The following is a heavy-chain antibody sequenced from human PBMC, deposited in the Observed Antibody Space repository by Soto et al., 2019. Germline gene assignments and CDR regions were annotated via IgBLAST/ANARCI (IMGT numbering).Heavy chain of an antibody. CDR1: GGSISSYY. V-gene: IGHV4-59*01. Sequence: SETLSLTCTVSGGSISSYYWSWIRQPPGKGLEWIGYIYYSGSTNYNPSLKSRVIISVDTSKNQFSLKLSSVTAADTAVYYCARDNQRYCSGGSCYPYYYYGMDVWGQGTTVTVSS. J-gene: IGHJ6*02. CDR3: ARDNQRYCSGGSCYPYYYYGMDV. CDR2: IYYSGST. D-gene: IGHD2-15*01.